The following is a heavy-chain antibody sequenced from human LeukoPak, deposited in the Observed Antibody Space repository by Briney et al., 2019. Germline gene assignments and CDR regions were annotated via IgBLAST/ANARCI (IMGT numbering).Heavy chain of an antibody. D-gene: IGHD6-13*01. Sequence: ASVTVSCKASGYTFTSYDINWVRQATGQGLEWMGWMNPNSGNTGYAQKFQGRVTMTRNTSISTAYMELSSLRSEDTAVYYCARVAAAGQGAEIDYWGQGTLVTVSS. J-gene: IGHJ4*02. CDR3: ARVAAAGQGAEIDY. V-gene: IGHV1-8*01. CDR1: GYTFTSYD. CDR2: MNPNSGNT.